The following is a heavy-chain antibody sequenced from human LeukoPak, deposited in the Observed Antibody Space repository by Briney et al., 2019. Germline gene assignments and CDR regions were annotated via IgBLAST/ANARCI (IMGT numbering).Heavy chain of an antibody. V-gene: IGHV3-9*01. CDR1: RFTFADYA. Sequence: RSLRLSCAVSRFTFADYAMHSVRQAPGTRLKSVSGISWNSGIIAYTASVTGRFTLSKDNAKNSLYLQMNSLRAEDTALYYCAKDIRADGYGNGGWFDPWGQGTLVTVSS. CDR2: ISWNSGII. J-gene: IGHJ5*02. D-gene: IGHD4-11*01. CDR3: AKDIRADGYGNGGWFDP.